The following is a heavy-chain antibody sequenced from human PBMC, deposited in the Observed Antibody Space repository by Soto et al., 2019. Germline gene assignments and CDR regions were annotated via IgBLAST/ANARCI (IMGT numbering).Heavy chain of an antibody. J-gene: IGHJ4*02. CDR3: TRAVILTGYYSQSDY. CDR2: ISAYNGNT. CDR1: GYTFTSYG. V-gene: IGHV1-18*01. Sequence: QVQLVQSGAEVKKPGASVKVSCKASGYTFTSYGISWVRQAPGQGLEWMGWISAYNGNTNDAQKLQGRVTMTTDTPTSTADMELRSLRSDDTAVYSCTRAVILTGYYSQSDYWGQGTVVTESS. D-gene: IGHD3-9*01.